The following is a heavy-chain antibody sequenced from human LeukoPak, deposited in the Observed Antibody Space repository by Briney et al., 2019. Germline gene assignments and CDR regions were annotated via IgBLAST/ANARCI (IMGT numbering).Heavy chain of an antibody. V-gene: IGHV4-34*01. J-gene: IGHJ4*02. D-gene: IGHD1-14*01. CDR2: ISHSGST. CDR1: GGSFSGYF. CDR3: ARENPGDY. Sequence: SETLSLTCAVYGGSFSGYFWSWIRQPPGKGLEWIGEISHSGSTTYNPSLKSRVTISIDTSKNQFSLHLNSVTPADTAVSYCARENPGDYWGQGTLVTSPQ.